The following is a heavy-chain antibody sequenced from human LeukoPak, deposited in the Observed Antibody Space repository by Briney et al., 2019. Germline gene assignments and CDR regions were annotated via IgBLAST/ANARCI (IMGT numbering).Heavy chain of an antibody. CDR1: GGSILSSSYY. V-gene: IGHV4-39*07. Sequence: SETLSLTCIVSGGSILSSSYYWGWIRQPPGKGLEWIGSIYYSGNTYYNPSLKTRLTISVDTSKNQFSLKLSSVTAADTDVYFCARACYTMIVVVSHFDYWGQGTLVTGSS. CDR2: IYYSGNT. CDR3: ARACYTMIVVVSHFDY. D-gene: IGHD3-22*01. J-gene: IGHJ4*02.